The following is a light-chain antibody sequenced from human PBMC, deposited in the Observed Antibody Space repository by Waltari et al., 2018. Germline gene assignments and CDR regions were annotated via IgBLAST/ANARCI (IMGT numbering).Light chain of an antibody. Sequence: IVLTQSPGTLSLSPGGRATLSCRASLNIGHYLAWYQQKPGQAPRLLIYASSTRAAGIPDRFSGSGSGADFSLTITRLEPDDFAVYYCQHHFRLPATFGQGTKV. CDR2: ASS. J-gene: IGKJ1*01. V-gene: IGKV3-20*01. CDR3: QHHFRLPAT. CDR1: LNIGHY.